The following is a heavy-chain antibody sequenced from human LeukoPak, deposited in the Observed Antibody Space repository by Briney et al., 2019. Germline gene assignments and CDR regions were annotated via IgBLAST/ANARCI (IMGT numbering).Heavy chain of an antibody. J-gene: IGHJ5*02. V-gene: IGHV1-69*13. D-gene: IGHD6-13*01. CDR1: GGTFSSYA. CDR3: ARGLENSSSWYEWFDP. Sequence: ASVKVSCKASGGTFSSYAISWVRQAPGQGLEWMGGIIPIFGTANYAQKFQGRVTITADESTSTAYMELSSLRSEDTAVYYCARGLENSSSWYEWFDPWGQGTLVTASS. CDR2: IIPIFGTA.